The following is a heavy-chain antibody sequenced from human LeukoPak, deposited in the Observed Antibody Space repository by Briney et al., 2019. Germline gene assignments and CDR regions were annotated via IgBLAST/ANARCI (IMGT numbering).Heavy chain of an antibody. CDR2: INHSGST. CDR3: ARGSPTDYGDAGWFDP. D-gene: IGHD4-17*01. CDR1: GGSFSGYY. Sequence: SETLSLTCAVYGGSFSGYYWSWIRQPPGKGLEWIGEINHSGSTNYNPSLKSRVTLSVDTSKNQFSLKLSSVPAADTAVYYCARGSPTDYGDAGWFDPWGQGTLVTVSS. V-gene: IGHV4-34*01. J-gene: IGHJ5*02.